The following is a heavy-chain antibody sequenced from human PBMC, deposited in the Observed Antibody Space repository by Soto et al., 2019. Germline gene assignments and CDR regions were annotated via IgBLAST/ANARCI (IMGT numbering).Heavy chain of an antibody. J-gene: IGHJ4*02. CDR3: ARXXXGYSYGYGLGY. CDR2: ISSSSSYI. Sequence: EVQLVESGGGLVKPGGSLRLSCAASGFTFSSYSMNWVRQAPGKGLEWVSSISSSSSYIYYADSVKGRFTISRDNAKXXXXXXXXXXXXXXXXXYYCARXXXGYSYGYGLGYWGQGTLVTVSS. V-gene: IGHV3-21*01. D-gene: IGHD5-18*01. CDR1: GFTFSSYS.